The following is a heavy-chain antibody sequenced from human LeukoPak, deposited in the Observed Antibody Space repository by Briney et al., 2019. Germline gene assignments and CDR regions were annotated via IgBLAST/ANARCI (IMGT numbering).Heavy chain of an antibody. CDR1: GGSISSGDYY. V-gene: IGHV4-30-4*01. CDR3: AREPVTSYYYGMDV. CDR2: IYYSGST. D-gene: IGHD4-17*01. J-gene: IGHJ6*02. Sequence: PSETLSLTCTVSGGSISSGDYYWSWIRQPPGKGLEWIGYIYYSGSTYYNPSLKSRVTISVDTSKNQFSLKLSSVTAADTAVYYCAREPVTSYYYGMDVWGQGTTVTVSS.